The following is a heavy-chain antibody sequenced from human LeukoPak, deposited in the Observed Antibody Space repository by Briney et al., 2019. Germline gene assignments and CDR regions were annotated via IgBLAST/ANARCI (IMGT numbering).Heavy chain of an antibody. CDR1: GYTFTSYA. D-gene: IGHD3-22*01. CDR3: ARGHPTYYYDSSGYNYPGYFDY. Sequence: GASVKVSCKASGYTFTSYAISWVRQAPGQGLEWMGGIIPIFGTANYAQKFQVRVTITADESTSTAYMELSSLRSEDTAVYYCARGHPTYYYDSSGYNYPGYFDYWGQGTLVTVSS. V-gene: IGHV1-69*13. CDR2: IIPIFGTA. J-gene: IGHJ4*02.